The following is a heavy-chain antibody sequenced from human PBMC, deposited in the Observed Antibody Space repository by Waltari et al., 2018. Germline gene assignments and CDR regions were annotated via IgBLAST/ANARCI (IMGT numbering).Heavy chain of an antibody. CDR1: GFTVSSNY. V-gene: IGHV3-53*02. J-gene: IGHJ6*03. D-gene: IGHD5-12*01. CDR2: IYSGGST. Sequence: EVQLVETGGGLIQPGGSLRLSCAASGFTVSSNYMSWVRKAPGKGLEWVSVIYSGGSTYYADSVKGRFTISRDNSKNTLYLQMNSLRAEDTAVYYCARVYSGYDYSGYYYYYMDVWGKGTTVTVSS. CDR3: ARVYSGYDYSGYYYYYMDV.